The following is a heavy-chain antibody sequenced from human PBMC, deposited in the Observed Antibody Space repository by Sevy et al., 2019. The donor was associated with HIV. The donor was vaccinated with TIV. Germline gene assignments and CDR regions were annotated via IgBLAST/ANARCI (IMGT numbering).Heavy chain of an antibody. CDR1: GFTFSSYA. CDR3: ARDGDLIYGPAGGFDY. V-gene: IGHV3-30-3*01. CDR2: ISYDGSNK. J-gene: IGHJ4*02. D-gene: IGHD3-10*01. Sequence: GGSLRLSCAASGFTFSSYAMHWVRQAPGKGLEWVAVISYDGSNKYYADSVKGRFTNSRDNSKNTLYLQMNSLRAEDTAVYYCARDGDLIYGPAGGFDYWGQGTLVTVSS.